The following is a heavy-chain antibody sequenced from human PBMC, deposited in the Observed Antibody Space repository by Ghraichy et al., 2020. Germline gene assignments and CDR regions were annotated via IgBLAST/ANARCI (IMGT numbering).Heavy chain of an antibody. CDR3: ARDQAGGADLRLTH. Sequence: GESLNISCAASGFTFSTSGMHWVRQAPGKGLEWVSLIWYDGSNKYYADSVKGRFTISRDNSKNTLYLQMNSLRAEDTAVYYCARDQAGGADLRLTHWGQGTLVTVSS. J-gene: IGHJ4*02. V-gene: IGHV3-33*01. CDR1: GFTFSTSG. D-gene: IGHD3-9*01. CDR2: IWYDGSNK.